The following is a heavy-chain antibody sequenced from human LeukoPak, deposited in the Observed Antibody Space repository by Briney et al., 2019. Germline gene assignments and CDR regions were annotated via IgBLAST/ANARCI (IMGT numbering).Heavy chain of an antibody. V-gene: IGHV4-59*01. Sequence: SETLSLTCTVSGGSISSYYWSWIRQPPGKGLEWIGYIYYSGSTNYNPSLKSRVTISVDTSKNQFSLKLSSVTAADTAVYYCAREPKDRRAFDTWGQGTMVTVSS. CDR2: IYYSGST. J-gene: IGHJ3*02. CDR1: GGSISSYY. CDR3: AREPKDRRAFDT.